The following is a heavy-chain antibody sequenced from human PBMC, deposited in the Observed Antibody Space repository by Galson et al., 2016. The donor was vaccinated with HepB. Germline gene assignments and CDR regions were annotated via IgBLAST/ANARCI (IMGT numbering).Heavy chain of an antibody. CDR1: GFTFSTYA. CDR3: ARGERGTSWAYYFDY. V-gene: IGHV3-30-3*01. CDR2: MSYDGSEK. J-gene: IGHJ4*02. Sequence: SLRLSCAASGFTFSTYAMHWVRQAPGKGLEWVAVMSYDGSEKNYADSVKGRFTISRDNYKSTLYLQMNSLRVEDTAVYYCARGERGTSWAYYFDYWGQGTLVTVSS. D-gene: IGHD2-2*01.